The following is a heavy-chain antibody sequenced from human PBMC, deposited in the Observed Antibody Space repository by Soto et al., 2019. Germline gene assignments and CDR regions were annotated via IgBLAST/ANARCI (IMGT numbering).Heavy chain of an antibody. CDR1: GGSFSGYY. D-gene: IGHD7-27*01. CDR2: IHHSGRT. V-gene: IGHV4-34*01. J-gene: IGHJ5*02. Sequence: SETLSLTCGVYGGSFSGYYWSWIRQPPGRGLEWIGEIHHSGRTNYNPSLKSRVTMSVDTSKNQFSLNLSYVTAADTAVYYCARGLGTLSPWGQGTLVTVFS. CDR3: ARGLGTLSP.